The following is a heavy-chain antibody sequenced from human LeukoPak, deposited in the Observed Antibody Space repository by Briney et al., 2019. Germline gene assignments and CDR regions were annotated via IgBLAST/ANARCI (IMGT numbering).Heavy chain of an antibody. CDR3: ARQASCTSIRCSSYYYYGMDV. D-gene: IGHD2-2*01. Sequence: SETLSLTCTVSGGSISSYYWSWIRQPPGKGLEWIGYISYSGSTNYNPSLKSRVTISVDTSKNQFSLKLSSVTAADTAVYYCARQASCTSIRCSSYYYYGMDVWGQGPRSPSP. CDR2: ISYSGST. J-gene: IGHJ6*02. V-gene: IGHV4-59*08. CDR1: GGSISSYY.